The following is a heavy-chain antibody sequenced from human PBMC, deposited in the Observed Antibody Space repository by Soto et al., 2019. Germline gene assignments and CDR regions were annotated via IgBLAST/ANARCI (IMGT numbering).Heavy chain of an antibody. CDR2: ISAYNGNT. Sequence: QVQLVQSGAEVKKPGASVQVSCKASGYTFTSYDISWVRQAPGQGLEWMGWISAYNGNTNYAQKLQGRVTMTTDTSTSTAYMELRRLRSDYTAVYYCARGFRVAGTSWWFDPWGQGNLVTVSS. CDR3: ARGFRVAGTSWWFDP. V-gene: IGHV1-18*01. CDR1: GYTFTSYD. J-gene: IGHJ5*02. D-gene: IGHD2-15*01.